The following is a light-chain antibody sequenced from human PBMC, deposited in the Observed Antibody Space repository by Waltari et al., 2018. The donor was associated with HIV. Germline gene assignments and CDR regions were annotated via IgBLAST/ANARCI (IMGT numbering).Light chain of an antibody. V-gene: IGLV2-11*01. J-gene: IGLJ2*01. CDR1: SSDVGRYYY. CDR3: CSYAGSDTLL. CDR2: DVT. Sequence: QSALTQPRSVSGSPGQSVTISCTGTSSDVGRYYYVSWYLQHPGKAPKLMIYDVTKRPSGVPDRFSGSKSGNTASLTISGLQAEDDGDYYCCSYAGSDTLLFGGGTKLTVL.